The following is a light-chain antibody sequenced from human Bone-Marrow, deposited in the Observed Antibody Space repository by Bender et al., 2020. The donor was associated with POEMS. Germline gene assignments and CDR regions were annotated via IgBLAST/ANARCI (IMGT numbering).Light chain of an antibody. CDR1: SSDVGGYNY. CDR3: QSYDNSLGGWV. J-gene: IGLJ3*02. Sequence: QSALTQPRSVSGSPGQSVTISCTGSSSDVGGYNYVSWYQQHPGKAPKVMIYDVSKRPSGVPDRFSGSKSGNTASLTISGLQAEDEADYYCQSYDNSLGGWVFGGGTKLTVL. V-gene: IGLV2-11*01. CDR2: DVS.